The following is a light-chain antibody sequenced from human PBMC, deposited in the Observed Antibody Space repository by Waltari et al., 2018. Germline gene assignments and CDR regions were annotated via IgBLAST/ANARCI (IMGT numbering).Light chain of an antibody. CDR3: SSYTSTSTVI. CDR1: RSDVGAYNY. Sequence: QSALTQPASVSGSPGQSITISCTGTRSDVGAYNYVSWYQQHPGRAPKLMIYDVSKRPSGVSNRFSASKSGNTASLTISGLQAEDEADYYCSSYTSTSTVIFGGGTKVTV. J-gene: IGLJ2*01. V-gene: IGLV2-14*01. CDR2: DVS.